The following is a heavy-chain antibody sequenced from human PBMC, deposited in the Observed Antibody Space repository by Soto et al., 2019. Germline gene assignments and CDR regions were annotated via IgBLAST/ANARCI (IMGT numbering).Heavy chain of an antibody. J-gene: IGHJ4*02. CDR3: ARGDMVRGVTQFDY. CDR2: IYYSGST. V-gene: IGHV4-31*03. CDR1: GGSISSGGYY. D-gene: IGHD3-10*01. Sequence: QVQLQESGPGLVKPSQTLSLTCTVSGGSISSGGYYWSWIRQHPGKGLEWIGYIYYSGSTYYNPSLKRRVTIXVXTXXNQFSLKLSSVTAADTAVYYCARGDMVRGVTQFDYWGQGTLVTVSS.